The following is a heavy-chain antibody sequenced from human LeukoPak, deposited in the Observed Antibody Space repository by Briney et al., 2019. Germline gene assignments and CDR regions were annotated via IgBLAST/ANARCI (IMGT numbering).Heavy chain of an antibody. V-gene: IGHV1-3*03. Sequence: GASVKVSCKASGYTFTFYAIHWVRQAPGQRPEWMGWINTGHGDTKYSQEFQGRVTITRDTSASTAYMELSSLRSEDTAVYYCSRVPLIGYYYYYMDVWGKGTTVTISS. J-gene: IGHJ6*03. D-gene: IGHD2-15*01. CDR1: GYTFTFYA. CDR2: INTGHGDT. CDR3: SRVPLIGYYYYYMDV.